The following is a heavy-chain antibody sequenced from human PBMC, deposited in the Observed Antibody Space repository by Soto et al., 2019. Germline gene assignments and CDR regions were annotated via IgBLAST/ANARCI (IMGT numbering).Heavy chain of an antibody. CDR1: GFTFSSYW. Sequence: GGSLRLSCAASGFTFSSYWMSWVRQAPGKGLEWVANIKQDGSEKYYGDSVKGRFTISRDNAKNSLYLQMNSLRAEETAVYYCARDLLYCSGGSCYYDYYYYMDVWGKGTTVTVSS. J-gene: IGHJ6*03. V-gene: IGHV3-7*01. CDR2: IKQDGSEK. CDR3: ARDLLYCSGGSCYYDYYYYMDV. D-gene: IGHD2-15*01.